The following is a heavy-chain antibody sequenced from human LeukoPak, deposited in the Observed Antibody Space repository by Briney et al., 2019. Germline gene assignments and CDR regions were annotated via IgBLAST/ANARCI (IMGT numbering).Heavy chain of an antibody. CDR2: FDPEDGET. Sequence: ASVKVSCKVSGYTLTELSMHWVRQAPGKGLEWMGGFDPEDGETIYAQKFQGRVTMTEDTSTDTAYMELSSLRSEDTAVCYCAAGWPVMTTVTTGFDIWGQGTMVTVSS. CDR1: GYTLTELS. D-gene: IGHD4-17*01. J-gene: IGHJ3*02. V-gene: IGHV1-24*01. CDR3: AAGWPVMTTVTTGFDI.